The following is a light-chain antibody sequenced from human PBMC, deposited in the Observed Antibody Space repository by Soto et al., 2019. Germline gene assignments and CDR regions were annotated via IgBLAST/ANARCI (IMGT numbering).Light chain of an antibody. CDR3: QRRSDWPPMYT. Sequence: EIVLTQSPATLSLSPGERATLSCRASQSVSSYLAWYQQKPGQAPRLLIYDASNRATGIPARFSGSRSGTDFTLTISSLEPEDFAVYYCQRRSDWPPMYTFGQGTKLEIK. V-gene: IGKV3-11*01. CDR1: QSVSSY. J-gene: IGKJ2*01. CDR2: DAS.